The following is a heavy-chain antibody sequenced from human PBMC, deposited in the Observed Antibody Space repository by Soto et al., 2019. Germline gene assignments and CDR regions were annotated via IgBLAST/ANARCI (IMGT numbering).Heavy chain of an antibody. CDR2: IRNKANNYAT. V-gene: IGHV3-73*02. CDR3: TSHAPEDMIRT. Sequence: EVQLVESGGGLVQPGGSLKLSCAASGFTFSGSDMHWVRQASGKGLEWVGRIRNKANNYATAYAASVKGRFTISRDDSKNTAFLQMNSLKTEDTAVYYCTSHAPEDMIRTWGQGTLVTVSS. J-gene: IGHJ5*02. CDR1: GFTFSGSD. D-gene: IGHD2-15*01.